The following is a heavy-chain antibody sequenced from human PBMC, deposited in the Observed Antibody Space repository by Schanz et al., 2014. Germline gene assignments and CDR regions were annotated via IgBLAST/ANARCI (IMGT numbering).Heavy chain of an antibody. CDR1: GFTFSTYS. CDR2: IKQDGVEK. J-gene: IGHJ5*02. Sequence: EVQLVESGGGLVQPGGSLRLSCVASGFTFSTYSMNWVRQAPGKGLEWVADIKQDGVEKYYMDSVNGRFTVSRDNPKNLLYLQMNSLRAEDTAVYYCAAYVEGSGRVWFDPRGPGTLVTVSS. V-gene: IGHV3-7*01. D-gene: IGHD3-10*01. CDR3: AAYVEGSGRVWFDP.